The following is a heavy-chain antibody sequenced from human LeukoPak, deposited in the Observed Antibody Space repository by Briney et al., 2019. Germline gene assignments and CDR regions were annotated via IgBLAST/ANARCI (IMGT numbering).Heavy chain of an antibody. CDR1: GGTFSSYA. V-gene: IGHV3-23*01. D-gene: IGHD3-10*02. CDR2: ISGSGGST. Sequence: SCKASGGTFSSYAMSWVRQAPGKGLEWVSAISGSGGSTYYADSVKGRFTTSRDNSKNTLYLQMNSLRAEDTAVYYCAKDVRRFRDIWGQGTMVTVSS. CDR3: AKDVRRFRDI. J-gene: IGHJ3*02.